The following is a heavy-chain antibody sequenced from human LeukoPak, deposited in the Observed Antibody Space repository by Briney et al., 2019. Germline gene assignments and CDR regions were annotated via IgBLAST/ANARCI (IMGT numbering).Heavy chain of an antibody. CDR2: IKQDGSEK. D-gene: IGHD2-2*01. Sequence: GGSLRLSCAASGFTFSSYWMSWVRQAPGKGLEWVANIKQDGSEKYYVDSVKGRFTISRDNAKNSLYLQMNSLRAEDTAVYYCALQRGYCSSTSCYPDYWGQGTLVTVSS. CDR3: ALQRGYCSSTSCYPDY. V-gene: IGHV3-7*01. CDR1: GFTFSSYW. J-gene: IGHJ4*02.